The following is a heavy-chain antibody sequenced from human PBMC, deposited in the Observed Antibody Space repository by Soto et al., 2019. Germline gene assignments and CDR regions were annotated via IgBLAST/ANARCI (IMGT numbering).Heavy chain of an antibody. J-gene: IGHJ6*02. CDR3: VRDREYFYDRSGNYYYHYGLDV. CDR2: ISGYNGNT. CDR1: GYTFTDYG. V-gene: IGHV1-18*04. Sequence: QVQLVAAGAEVKKPGASVKVSCKASGYTFTDYGISWVRQAPGQGLEWMGWISGYNGNTKYAQKFQGRVTMTTDTPTSTAYTELRSLRSDDTAVYSCVRDREYFYDRSGNYYYHYGLDVLGQGTTVTVS. D-gene: IGHD3-22*01.